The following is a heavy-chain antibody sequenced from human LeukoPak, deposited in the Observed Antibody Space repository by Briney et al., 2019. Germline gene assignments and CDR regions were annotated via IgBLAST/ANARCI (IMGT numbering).Heavy chain of an antibody. CDR3: AKDPRVGPAAI. Sequence: GGSLRLSCAASGFTFSSYDLTWVRQAPGKGLEWVSGVSGSGGETVYADSVKGRFTISRDNSKNTLYLQMNRLRAEDTAVYYCAKDPRVGPAAIWGQGTTVTVSS. CDR2: VSGSGGET. D-gene: IGHD2-2*01. CDR1: GFTFSSYD. V-gene: IGHV3-23*01. J-gene: IGHJ6*02.